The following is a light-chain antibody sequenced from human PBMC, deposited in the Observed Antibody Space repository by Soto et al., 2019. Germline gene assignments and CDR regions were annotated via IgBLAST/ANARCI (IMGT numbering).Light chain of an antibody. CDR3: QSYDTSHVL. CDR2: GNS. V-gene: IGLV1-40*01. J-gene: IGLJ2*01. CDR1: SSNIGAGYD. Sequence: QSVLTQPPSVSGAPGQRVTISCTGSSSNIGAGYDVHWYQQLPGTAPKLLIYGNSNRPSGVPDRFSGSKSGTSASLAITGLQSEDEADDYCQSYDTSHVLFGGGTKLTVL.